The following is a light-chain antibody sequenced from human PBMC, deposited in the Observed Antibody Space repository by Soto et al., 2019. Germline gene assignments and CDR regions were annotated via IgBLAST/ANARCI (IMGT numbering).Light chain of an antibody. CDR3: AAWDDNVYV. V-gene: IGLV1-44*01. CDR1: SSNIGRNP. Sequence: QSVLTRPPSASGTPGQRVIISCSGGSSNIGRNPVNWYQKFPGTAPKLLISLNTQRPSGVPDRFSGSKSGTSASLAISGLRSEDEADYYCAAWDDNVYVFGTGTKVTVL. CDR2: LNT. J-gene: IGLJ1*01.